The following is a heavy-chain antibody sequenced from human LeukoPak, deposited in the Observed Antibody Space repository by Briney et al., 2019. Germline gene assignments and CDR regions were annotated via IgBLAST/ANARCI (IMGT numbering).Heavy chain of an antibody. D-gene: IGHD4-17*01. CDR1: GFTFSSYG. Sequence: PGRSLRLSCAASGFTFSSYGMHWVRQAPGKGLEWVAVISHDGSNKYYADSVKGRFTISRDNSKNTLYLQMNSLRAEDTAVYYCAKRLNHDCGDYSGWHYFDYWGQGTLVAVSS. V-gene: IGHV3-30*18. CDR2: ISHDGSNK. CDR3: AKRLNHDCGDYSGWHYFDY. J-gene: IGHJ4*02.